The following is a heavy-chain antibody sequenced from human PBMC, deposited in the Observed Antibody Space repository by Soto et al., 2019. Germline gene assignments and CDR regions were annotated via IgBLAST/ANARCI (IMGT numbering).Heavy chain of an antibody. J-gene: IGHJ1*01. CDR1: GYIFTAYS. CDR3: AREENCRGGTCYSEYFHH. CDR2: VNPSGGSA. V-gene: IGHV1-46*01. D-gene: IGHD2-15*01. Sequence: AASVKVSCKTSGYIFTAYSMHWVRQAPGQGLKWMGVVNPSGGSAHYAQSFEGRVTLARDTSTSTFYMELSSLRSEDTAVYYCAREENCRGGTCYSEYFHHWGQGTLVTVSS.